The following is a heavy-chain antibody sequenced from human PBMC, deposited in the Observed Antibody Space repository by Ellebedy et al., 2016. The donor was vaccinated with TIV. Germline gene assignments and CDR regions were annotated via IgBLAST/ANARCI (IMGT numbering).Heavy chain of an antibody. V-gene: IGHV3-7*01. CDR1: GFSFSSYW. J-gene: IGHJ5*02. Sequence: GESLKISCAASGFSFSSYWMSWVRQAPGKGLEWVVSIKQDGSETSYVDSVEGRFTISRDNAKNSLYLQMSSLSAADTAVYYCARDRFKAARPSEEDNWFDPWGQGTLVTVPS. CDR3: ARDRFKAARPSEEDNWFDP. D-gene: IGHD6-6*01. CDR2: IKQDGSET.